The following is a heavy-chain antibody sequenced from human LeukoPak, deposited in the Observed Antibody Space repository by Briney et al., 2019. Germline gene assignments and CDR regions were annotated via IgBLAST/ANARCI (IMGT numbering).Heavy chain of an antibody. Sequence: TGGSLRLSCAASGFTFSGYAMSWVRQPPGKGLEWVSAISGSGDSTYYADSVKGRFTIFRDNSKSTLYLQMNTLRAEDTAVYYCAKDVSWNWFDPWGQGTLVTVSS. CDR3: AKDVSWNWFDP. J-gene: IGHJ5*02. CDR2: ISGSGDST. CDR1: GFTFSGYA. V-gene: IGHV3-23*01.